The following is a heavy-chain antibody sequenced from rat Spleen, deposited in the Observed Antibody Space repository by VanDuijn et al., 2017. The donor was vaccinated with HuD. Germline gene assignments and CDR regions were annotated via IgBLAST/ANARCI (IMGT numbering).Heavy chain of an antibody. CDR3: ARHLREASGVMDV. Sequence: QVQLKESGPGLAQPSQTLSLTCTVSGFSLTSYHVSWIRQPPGKSLVWMGTIWAGGGTNYNSAVQSRLSISRDTSKSQIFLKMNSLQPEDTGTYYCARHLREASGVMDVWGQGASVTVSS. CDR1: GFSLTSYH. D-gene: IGHD4-3*01. V-gene: IGHV2-72*01. CDR2: IWAGGGT. J-gene: IGHJ4*01.